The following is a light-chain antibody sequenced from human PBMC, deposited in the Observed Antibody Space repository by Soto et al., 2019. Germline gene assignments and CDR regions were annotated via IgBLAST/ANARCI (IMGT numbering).Light chain of an antibody. CDR3: QQYGSSPKT. V-gene: IGKV3-20*01. J-gene: IGKJ2*01. CDR2: GAS. Sequence: EIVLPQSPGTLSLSPGERATLSCRASQSVSSSYLARYQQKPGQAPRLLIYGASSRATGIPERFSGSGSGTEFTLTISRLETEEFAVYYCQQYGSSPKTFGHGTKVEIK. CDR1: QSVSSSY.